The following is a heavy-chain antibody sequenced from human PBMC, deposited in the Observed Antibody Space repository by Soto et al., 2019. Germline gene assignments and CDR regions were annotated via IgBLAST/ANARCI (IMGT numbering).Heavy chain of an antibody. CDR3: ARDAGRYVLLWFGELNWFDP. D-gene: IGHD3-10*01. Sequence: QVQLVESGGGVVQPGRSLRLSCAASGFTFSSYAMHWVRQAPGKGLEWVAVISYDGSNKYYADSVKGRFTISRDNSKNPLYLQMNRLRAEDTAVYYCARDAGRYVLLWFGELNWFDPWGQGTLVTVSS. J-gene: IGHJ5*02. CDR2: ISYDGSNK. V-gene: IGHV3-30-3*01. CDR1: GFTFSSYA.